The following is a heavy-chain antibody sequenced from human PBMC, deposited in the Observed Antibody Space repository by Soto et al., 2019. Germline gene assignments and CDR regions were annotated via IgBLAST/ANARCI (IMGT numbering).Heavy chain of an antibody. CDR3: ARVNWNLGYYGMDV. D-gene: IGHD1-7*01. CDR2: TYYRSKWYN. CDR1: GYNVSRDVAA. J-gene: IGHJ6*02. Sequence: SQTLSLTCAISGYNVSRDVAAWNWIRQSPSRGLEWLGRTYYRSKWYNDYAVSVKSRITINPDTSKNQFSLQLNSVTPEDTAVYYCARVNWNLGYYGMDVWGQGTTVTVSS. V-gene: IGHV6-1*01.